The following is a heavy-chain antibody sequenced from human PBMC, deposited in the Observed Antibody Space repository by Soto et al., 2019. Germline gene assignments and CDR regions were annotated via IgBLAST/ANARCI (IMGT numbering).Heavy chain of an antibody. CDR2: MRTDNGNT. Sequence: ASVKVSCKPSGYTFTTYSINWVRQAPGQGLEWMGWMRTDNGNTNYAQKFKGRVTMTTDTSTSTAYLELRSLKSDDTAIYYCARGENHVWGSSEFWGQGTLVTVSS. D-gene: IGHD3-16*01. CDR3: ARGENHVWGSSEF. J-gene: IGHJ4*02. V-gene: IGHV1-18*01. CDR1: GYTFTTYS.